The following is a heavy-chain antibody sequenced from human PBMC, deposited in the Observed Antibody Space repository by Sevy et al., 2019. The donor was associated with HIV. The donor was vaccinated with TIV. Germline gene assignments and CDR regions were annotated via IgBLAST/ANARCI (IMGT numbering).Heavy chain of an antibody. CDR3: ARGGYSYREIDY. D-gene: IGHD5-18*01. Sequence: SETLSLTCTVSGGSISSSSYYWGWIRQPPGKGLEWIGSIYYSGSTYYNPSLKSRVTISVDTSKNQFSLKLSSVTAADTAVYHCARGGYSYREIDYWGQGTLVTVSS. V-gene: IGHV4-39*01. J-gene: IGHJ4*02. CDR1: GGSISSSSYY. CDR2: IYYSGST.